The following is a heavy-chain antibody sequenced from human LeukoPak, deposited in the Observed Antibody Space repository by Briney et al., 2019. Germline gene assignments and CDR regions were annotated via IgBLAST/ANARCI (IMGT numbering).Heavy chain of an antibody. V-gene: IGHV3-23*01. CDR3: AKDRGLDCSSTSCYSSGLLDY. CDR2: ISGSGGST. J-gene: IGHJ4*02. Sequence: PGGSLRLSCAASGFTFSSYAMRWVRQAPGKGLEGVSAISGSGGSTYYADSVKGRFTISRDNSKNTLYLQMNSLRAEDTAVYYCAKDRGLDCSSTSCYSSGLLDYWGQGTLVTVSS. D-gene: IGHD2-2*02. CDR1: GFTFSSYA.